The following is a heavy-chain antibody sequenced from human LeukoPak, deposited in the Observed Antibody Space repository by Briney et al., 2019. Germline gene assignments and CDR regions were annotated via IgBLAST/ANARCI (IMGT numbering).Heavy chain of an antibody. CDR2: ISYDGRNK. V-gene: IGHV3-30*18. D-gene: IGHD3-10*01. CDR1: GFTFRSYA. Sequence: PGGSLRLSCAASGFTFRSYAIHWVRQAPGKGLEWVAVISYDGRNKYYSDSVKGRFTISRDNYKNTLFLQMNSLRAEDTAVYYCAKDLDDHGSGACFDYWGQGTLVTVSS. CDR3: AKDLDDHGSGACFDY. J-gene: IGHJ4*02.